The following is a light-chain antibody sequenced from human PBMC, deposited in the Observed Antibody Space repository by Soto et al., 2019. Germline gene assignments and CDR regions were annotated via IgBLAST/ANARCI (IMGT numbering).Light chain of an antibody. Sequence: QSVVTQPPSVSATPGQRVTISCSGSSSNIGGNTVSWFQHLPRTAPKLLIFSNSQRPSGVPDRFSGGKSGTSASLAISGPQSEDEANYYCATWDDGLSAYVFGTGTKLTVL. CDR1: SSNIGGNT. J-gene: IGLJ1*01. CDR3: ATWDDGLSAYV. V-gene: IGLV1-44*01. CDR2: SNS.